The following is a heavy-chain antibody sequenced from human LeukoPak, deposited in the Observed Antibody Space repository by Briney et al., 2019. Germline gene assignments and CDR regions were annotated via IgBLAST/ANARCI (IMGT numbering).Heavy chain of an antibody. CDR1: GFSFNDAW. V-gene: IGHV3-15*01. CDR3: TTDTRRVVVPK. CDR2: IKRKTDGGTT. Sequence: GGSLRLSCAAPGFSFNDAWMSWVRQAPGKGLEWVGRIKRKTDGGTTDYAAPVKGRFSISRDDSKTSLYLQMNNLQTEYTAVYYCTTDTRRVVVPKWGQGTLVTVSS. D-gene: IGHD2-15*01. J-gene: IGHJ4*02.